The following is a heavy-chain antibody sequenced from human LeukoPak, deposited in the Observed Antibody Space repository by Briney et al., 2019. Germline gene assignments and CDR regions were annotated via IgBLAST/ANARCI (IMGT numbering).Heavy chain of an antibody. D-gene: IGHD3-3*01. Sequence: ASVKVSCKASGYAFTSYGISWVRQAPGQGLEWMGWISTYNGNTNYAQQLQGGVTMPTDTSTSTAYMELRSLRSDDTAVYFCARGLRFLEWSTFDYWGQGTLVSVSS. J-gene: IGHJ4*02. V-gene: IGHV1-18*01. CDR3: ARGLRFLEWSTFDY. CDR2: ISTYNGNT. CDR1: GYAFTSYG.